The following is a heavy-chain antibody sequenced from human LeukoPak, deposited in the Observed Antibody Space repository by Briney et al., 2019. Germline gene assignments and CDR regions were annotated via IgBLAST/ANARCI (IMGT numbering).Heavy chain of an antibody. CDR2: TYYRSKWYY. D-gene: IGHD1-26*01. V-gene: IGHV6-1*01. Sequence: SQTLSVTCVISGDIVSSNSAAWNWIRQSPSRGLEWLGRTYYRSKWYYDYSVAVKSRVTINPDTSKNQFSLQLSSVTPEDTAVYYCVRDPVGGSTIFDCWGQGTLVTVSS. CDR3: VRDPVGGSTIFDC. CDR1: GDIVSSNSAA. J-gene: IGHJ4*02.